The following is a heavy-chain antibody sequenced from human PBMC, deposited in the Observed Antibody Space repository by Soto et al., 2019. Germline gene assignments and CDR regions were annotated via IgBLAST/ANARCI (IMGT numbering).Heavy chain of an antibody. V-gene: IGHV4-59*01. D-gene: IGHD3-22*01. Sequence: SETLSLTCTVSGGSISSYYWIWIRQPPGKGLEWIGYIYYSGSTNYNPSLKSRVTISVDTSKNQFSLKLSSVTAADTAVYYCARGCGYYYDSSGYYSRDYNWFEPWGQGTLVTVSS. CDR1: GGSISSYY. J-gene: IGHJ5*02. CDR2: IYYSGST. CDR3: ARGCGYYYDSSGYYSRDYNWFEP.